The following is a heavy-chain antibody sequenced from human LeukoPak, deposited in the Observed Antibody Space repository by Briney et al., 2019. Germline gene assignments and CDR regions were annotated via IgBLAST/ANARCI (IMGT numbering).Heavy chain of an antibody. CDR1: GFTFSSYG. V-gene: IGHV3-23*01. D-gene: IGHD3-9*01. J-gene: IGHJ4*02. CDR3: ASPGSISTGGPI. Sequence: PGGSLRLSCAASGFTFSSYGMSWVRQAPGKGLEWVSAISGSGGSTYYADSVKGRFTISRDNSKNTLYLQMNSLTAEDTAVYYCASPGSISTGGPIWGQGSLVTVSS. CDR2: ISGSGGST.